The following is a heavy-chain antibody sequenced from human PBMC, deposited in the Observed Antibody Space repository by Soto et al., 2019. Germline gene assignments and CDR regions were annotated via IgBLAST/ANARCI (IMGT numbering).Heavy chain of an antibody. V-gene: IGHV3-23*01. D-gene: IGHD1-1*01. CDR1: GFTFSSYS. CDR2: FRTGGDDATT. J-gene: IGHJ5*02. Sequence: GGSLRLSCAASGFTFSSYSMSWVRQAPGKGLEWVSGFRTGGDDATTYYADSVKGRFTISRDNSKNTLYLQMNSLRAEDTAVYYCAKDIPWNGLSRGEDKPWGQGTLVTVSS. CDR3: AKDIPWNGLSRGEDKP.